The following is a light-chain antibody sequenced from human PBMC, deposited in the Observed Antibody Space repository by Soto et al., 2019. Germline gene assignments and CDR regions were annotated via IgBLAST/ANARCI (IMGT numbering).Light chain of an antibody. V-gene: IGKV3-20*01. CDR1: ESVIRN. J-gene: IGKJ4*01. CDR2: GAS. CDR3: QQYGSSP. Sequence: EVVLTQSPGTLSLSPGERATLSCRASESVIRNLAWFQQKPGQAPRLLIYGASNRATGIPDRFSGSGSGTDFTLTISRLEPEDFAVYYCQQYGSSPFGGGT.